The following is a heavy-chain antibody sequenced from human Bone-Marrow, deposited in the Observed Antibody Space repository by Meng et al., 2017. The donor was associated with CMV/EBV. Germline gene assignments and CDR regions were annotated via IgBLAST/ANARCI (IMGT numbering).Heavy chain of an antibody. J-gene: IGHJ6*01. D-gene: IGHD6-6*01. CDR3: ARLTRAARHYYYYGMDV. V-gene: IGHV1-8*01. CDR2: MNPNSGNT. CDR1: GYTFINYD. Sequence: ASVKVSCKASGYTFINYDINWVRQATGQGLEWIGWMNPNSGNTGYAQMFQGRVTMTRNTAIGTAYMELSSLRSEDTAVYYCARLTRAARHYYYYGMDVWGQGTTVTGSS.